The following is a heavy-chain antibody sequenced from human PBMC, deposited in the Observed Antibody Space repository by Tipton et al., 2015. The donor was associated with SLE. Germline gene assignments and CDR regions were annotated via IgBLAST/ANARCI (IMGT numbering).Heavy chain of an antibody. J-gene: IGHJ5*02. V-gene: IGHV4-59*11. CDR1: GGSISSHY. D-gene: IGHD5-12*01. CDR2: VHSSGST. Sequence: LRLSCTVSGGSISSHYWSWIRQPPGKRLEWIGHVHSSGSTFYNPSLKSRVTISMDTSKNQVSLRMTSVTAADTAVYYCATSGYDFLSWLDPWGQGTPVTVSS. CDR3: ATSGYDFLSWLDP.